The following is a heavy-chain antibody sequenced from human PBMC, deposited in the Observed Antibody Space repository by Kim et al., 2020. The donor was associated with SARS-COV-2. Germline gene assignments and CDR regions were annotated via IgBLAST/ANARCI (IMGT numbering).Heavy chain of an antibody. CDR2: IIPIFGTA. CDR1: GGTFSSYA. CDR3: ASSGGEYSSSNFAEYFQH. D-gene: IGHD6-6*01. V-gene: IGHV1-69*13. Sequence: SVKVSCKASGGTFSSYAISWVRQAPGQGLEWMGGIIPIFGTANYAQKFQGRVTITADESTSTAYMELSSLRSEDTAVYYCASSGGEYSSSNFAEYFQHWGQGTLVTVSS. J-gene: IGHJ1*01.